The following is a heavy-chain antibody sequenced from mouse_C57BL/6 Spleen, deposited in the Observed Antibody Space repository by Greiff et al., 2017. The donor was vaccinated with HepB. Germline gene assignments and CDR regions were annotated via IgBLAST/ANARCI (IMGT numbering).Heavy chain of an antibody. CDR1: GYTFTDYE. Sequence: QVQLKQSGAELVRPGASVTLSCKASGYTFTDYEMHWVKQTPVHGLEWIGAIDPETGGTAYNQKFKGKAILTADKSSSTAYMELRSLTSEDSAVYYCTSKRGVFDYWGQGTTLTVSS. CDR2: IDPETGGT. V-gene: IGHV1-15*01. J-gene: IGHJ2*01. CDR3: TSKRGVFDY.